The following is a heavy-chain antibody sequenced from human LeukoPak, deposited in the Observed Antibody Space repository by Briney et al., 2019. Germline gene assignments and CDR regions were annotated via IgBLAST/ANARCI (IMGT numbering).Heavy chain of an antibody. CDR3: AKKSGYCSSTSCYDYYYGMDV. V-gene: IGHV3-11*01. J-gene: IGHJ6*02. CDR1: GFTFSDYY. CDR2: ISSSGSTI. D-gene: IGHD2-2*03. Sequence: GGSLRLSCAASGFTFSDYYMSWIRQAPGKGLEWVSYISSSGSTIYYADSVKGRFTISRDNATNSLYLQMNSLRAEDTAVYYCAKKSGYCSSTSCYDYYYGMDVWGQGTTVTVSS.